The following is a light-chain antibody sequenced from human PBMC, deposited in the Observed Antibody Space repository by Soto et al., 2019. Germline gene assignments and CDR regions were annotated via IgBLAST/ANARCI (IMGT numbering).Light chain of an antibody. CDR2: ANN. V-gene: IGLV1-44*01. CDR3: ATWDDSLNGLV. J-gene: IGLJ2*01. Sequence: QSVLTQPPSASGTPGQRVTISCSGGGSNIGRNAVNWYQLLPRTAPKLLIYANNEQPSGVPDRFSGSKSGASASLAISGLQSEDDAYYYCATWDDSLNGLVFGGGTKLTVL. CDR1: GSNIGRNA.